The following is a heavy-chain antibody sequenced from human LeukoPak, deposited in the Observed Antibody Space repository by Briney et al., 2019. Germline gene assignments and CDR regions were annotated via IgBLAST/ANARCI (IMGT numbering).Heavy chain of an antibody. Sequence: TPSETLSLTCTVSGYSISSGYYWGWIRQPPGKGLEWIGEINHSGSTNYNPSLKSRVTISVDTSKNQFSLKLSSVTAADTAVYYCARAGIHGGWYYWGQGTLVTVSS. CDR2: INHSGST. CDR1: GYSISSGYY. D-gene: IGHD6-19*01. CDR3: ARAGIHGGWYY. V-gene: IGHV4-38-2*02. J-gene: IGHJ4*02.